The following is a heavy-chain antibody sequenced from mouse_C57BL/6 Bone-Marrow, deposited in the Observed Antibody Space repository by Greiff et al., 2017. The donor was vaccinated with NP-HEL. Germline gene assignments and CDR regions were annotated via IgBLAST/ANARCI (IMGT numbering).Heavy chain of an antibody. D-gene: IGHD1-1*01. CDR2: IYPGGGYT. Sequence: VQLVESGAELVRPGTSVKMSCKASGYTFTNYWIGWVKQRPGHGLEWIGDIYPGGGYTNYNEKFKGKATLTADKSSSTAYMQFSSLTSEDSAIYYCAKSYYSSSYFDYWGQGTTLTVSS. V-gene: IGHV1-63*01. J-gene: IGHJ2*01. CDR3: AKSYYSSSYFDY. CDR1: GYTFTNYW.